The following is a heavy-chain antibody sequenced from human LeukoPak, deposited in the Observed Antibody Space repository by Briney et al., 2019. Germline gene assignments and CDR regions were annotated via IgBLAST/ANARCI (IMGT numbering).Heavy chain of an antibody. CDR2: IYYSGST. CDR1: GGSISSYY. V-gene: IGHV4-59*01. Sequence: SETLSLTCTVPGGSISSYYWSWIRQPPGKGLEWIGYIYYSGSTNYNPSLKSRVTISVDTSKNQFSLKLSSVTAADTAVYYCARDLPLGYWGQGTLVTVSS. D-gene: IGHD3-10*01. J-gene: IGHJ4*02. CDR3: ARDLPLGY.